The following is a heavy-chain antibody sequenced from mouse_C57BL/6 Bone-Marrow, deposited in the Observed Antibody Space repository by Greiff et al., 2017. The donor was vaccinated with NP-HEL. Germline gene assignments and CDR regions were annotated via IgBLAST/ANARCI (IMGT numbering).Heavy chain of an antibody. CDR1: GFTFSNYW. CDR2: IRLKSDNYAT. J-gene: IGHJ1*03. D-gene: IGHD1-1*01. CDR3: TYYYGSRYWYFDV. Sequence: EVKVVESGGGLVQPGGSMKLSCVASGFTFSNYWMNWVRQSPEKGLEWVAQIRLKSDNYATHYAESVKGRFTISRDDSKSSVYLQMNNLRAEDTGIYYCTYYYGSRYWYFDVWGTGTTVTVSS. V-gene: IGHV6-3*01.